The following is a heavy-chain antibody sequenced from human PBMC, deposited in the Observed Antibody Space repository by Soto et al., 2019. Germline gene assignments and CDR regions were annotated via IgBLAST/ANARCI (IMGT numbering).Heavy chain of an antibody. V-gene: IGHV3-33*01. D-gene: IGHD2-15*01. CDR2: IWYDGSKE. CDR3: AREQGGSYCSGGTCYPKGLGY. J-gene: IGHJ4*02. CDR1: GFSFRTYG. Sequence: QVQLVESGGGVVQPGRSLRLSCAASGFSFRTYGMHWVRQAPGKGLEWVAVIWYDGSKEYYADSVKGRFTISRDNSKNTLYLQMNSLTAEDTAVYYCAREQGGSYCSGGTCYPKGLGYWGQGTLVAVS.